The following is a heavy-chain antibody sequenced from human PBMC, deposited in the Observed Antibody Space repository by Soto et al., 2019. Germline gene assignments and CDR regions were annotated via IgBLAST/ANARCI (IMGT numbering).Heavy chain of an antibody. CDR2: IYWNDDK. CDR1: GFSLSTSGVA. D-gene: IGHD4-17*01. Sequence: QITLKESGPTLVKPTQTLTLTCTFSGFSLSTSGVAVGWIRQPPGKALEWLALIYWNDDKRYSPSLKSRLTITKDTSKNQVVLTMTNMDPVDTATYSCAHSQGDYGDHRDAFDIWGQGTLVTVSS. V-gene: IGHV2-5*01. J-gene: IGHJ3*02. CDR3: AHSQGDYGDHRDAFDI.